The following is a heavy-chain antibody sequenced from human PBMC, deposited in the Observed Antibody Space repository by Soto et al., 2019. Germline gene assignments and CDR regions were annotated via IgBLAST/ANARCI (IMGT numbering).Heavy chain of an antibody. CDR2: ISYRGST. Sequence: QLQLQESGPGLVKPSETLSLTCTVSGGFISSSNYYWGWIRQPPGKGLEWIATISYRGSTNYNPSLRSRVTISVDTSKNQFSLILSSVTAADTAVYYCARQRYTNTWSASRSRYPDDGFDIWGQGTMVTVSS. D-gene: IGHD1-20*01. CDR1: GGFISSSNYY. V-gene: IGHV4-39*01. CDR3: ARQRYTNTWSASRSRYPDDGFDI. J-gene: IGHJ3*02.